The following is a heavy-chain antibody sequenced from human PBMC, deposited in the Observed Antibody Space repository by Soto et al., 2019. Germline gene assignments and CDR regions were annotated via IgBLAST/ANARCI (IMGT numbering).Heavy chain of an antibody. D-gene: IGHD1-26*01. Sequence: GGSLRLSCAASGFTFSSYGMHWVRQAPGKGLEWVAVISYDGSNKYYADSVKGRFTISRDNSKNTLYLQMNSLRAEDTAVYYCAKDWSAGATGYWGQGTLVTVSS. CDR1: GFTFSSYG. V-gene: IGHV3-30*18. CDR3: AKDWSAGATGY. CDR2: ISYDGSNK. J-gene: IGHJ4*02.